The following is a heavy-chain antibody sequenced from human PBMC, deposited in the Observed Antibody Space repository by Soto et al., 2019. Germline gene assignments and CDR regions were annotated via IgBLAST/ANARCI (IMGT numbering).Heavy chain of an antibody. D-gene: IGHD4-17*01. CDR2: ISAYNGNT. V-gene: IGHV1-18*01. CDR1: GYTFTSYG. J-gene: IGHJ4*02. CDR3: ARLMTTVTTSHFDY. Sequence: ASVKVSCKASGYTFTSYGISWVRQAPGQGLEWMGWISAYNGNTNYAQKLQGRVTMTTDTSTSTAYMELRSLRSDDTAVYYCARLMTTVTTSHFDYWGQGTLVTVSS.